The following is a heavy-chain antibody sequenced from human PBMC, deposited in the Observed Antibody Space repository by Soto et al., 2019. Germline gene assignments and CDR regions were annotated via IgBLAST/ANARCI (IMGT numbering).Heavy chain of an antibody. CDR1: GGSISSSSYY. Sequence: PSESLSLTSTVSGGSISSSSYYWGWIRQPPGKGLEWIGSIYYSGSTYYNPSLKSRVTISVDTSKNQFSLKLSSVTAADTAVYYCARLDLTGSSGRWGQGTTVTVSS. D-gene: IGHD3-9*01. CDR2: IYYSGST. CDR3: ARLDLTGSSGR. V-gene: IGHV4-39*01. J-gene: IGHJ6*02.